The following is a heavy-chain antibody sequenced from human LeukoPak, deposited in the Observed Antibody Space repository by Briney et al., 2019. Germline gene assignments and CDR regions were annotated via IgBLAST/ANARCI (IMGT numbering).Heavy chain of an antibody. CDR1: GFTFSSYS. J-gene: IGHJ4*02. D-gene: IGHD3-22*01. CDR3: AQTAGDSSGYYLEYFDY. V-gene: IGHV3-21*01. CDR2: ISSSSSYI. Sequence: GGSLRLSCAASGFTFSSYSMNWVRQAPGKGLEWVSSISSSSSYIYYADSVKGRFTISRDNAKNSLYLQMNSLRAEDTAVYYCAQTAGDSSGYYLEYFDYWGQGTLVTVSS.